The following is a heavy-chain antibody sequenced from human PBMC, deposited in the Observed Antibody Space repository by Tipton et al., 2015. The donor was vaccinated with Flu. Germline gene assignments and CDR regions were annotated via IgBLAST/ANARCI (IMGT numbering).Heavy chain of an antibody. CDR2: IYYSGNT. V-gene: IGHV4-59*07. CDR3: ARLRRVTAISTYNWFAP. CDR1: GDSISSDH. J-gene: IGHJ5*02. Sequence: TLSLTCTVSGDSISSDHWSWIRQPPGRGLEWIGFIYYSGNTNYNPSLKSRVTMSVDTSKNQFSLRLSSVTAADTAVYYCARLRRVTAISTYNWFAPWGEGTLVTVSS. D-gene: IGHD2-21*02.